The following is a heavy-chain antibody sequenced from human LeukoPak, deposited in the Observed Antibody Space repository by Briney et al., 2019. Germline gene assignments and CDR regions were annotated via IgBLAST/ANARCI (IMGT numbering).Heavy chain of an antibody. Sequence: GASVKVSCKPSGYTFTAYYMHWVRQAPGQGLEWMGWINPNGGGTNYAQKFQGRVTMTRDTSISTAYMELSRLRSDDTAVYYCARQLTSSGLDSWGQGTLVTVSS. CDR2: INPNGGGT. CDR3: ARQLTSSGLDS. V-gene: IGHV1-2*02. CDR1: GYTFTAYY. D-gene: IGHD6-19*01. J-gene: IGHJ4*02.